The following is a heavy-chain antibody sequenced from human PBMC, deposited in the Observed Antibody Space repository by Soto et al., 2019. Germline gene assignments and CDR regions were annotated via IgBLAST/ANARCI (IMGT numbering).Heavy chain of an antibody. CDR1: GFTFSSY. Sequence: EVQLLESGGGLVQPGGSLRLSCAASGFTFSSYMSWVRQAPGKGLEWVSGISGSGGSTNYADSVKGRFTISRDNSKNSLYLQMNNLRSEDTAVYYCAPQGARGLYYFDHWGQGTRVTVSS. V-gene: IGHV3-23*01. CDR2: ISGSGGST. CDR3: APQGARGLYYFDH. D-gene: IGHD1-26*01. J-gene: IGHJ4*02.